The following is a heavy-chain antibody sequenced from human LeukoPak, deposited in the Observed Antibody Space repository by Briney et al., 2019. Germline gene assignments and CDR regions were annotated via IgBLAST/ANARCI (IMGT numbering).Heavy chain of an antibody. V-gene: IGHV3-21*01. CDR1: GFTFSSYS. CDR2: ITSSSSYI. CDR3: ARSLEALKGPAFDI. D-gene: IGHD1-1*01. Sequence: PGGSLRLSCAASGFTFSSYSMNWVRQAPGKGLEWVSSITSSSSYIYYADSVKGRFTISRDNAKNSLYLQMNSLRAEDTAVYYCARSLEALKGPAFDIWGQGTMVTVSS. J-gene: IGHJ3*02.